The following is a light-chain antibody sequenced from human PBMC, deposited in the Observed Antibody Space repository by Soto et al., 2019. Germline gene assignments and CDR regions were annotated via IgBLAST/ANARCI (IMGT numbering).Light chain of an antibody. CDR3: ETWDSNTRV. J-gene: IGLJ2*01. Sequence: QAVVTQSSSASASLGSSVKLTCTLSSGHSSNIIAWHQQQPGKAPRYLMKLERSGNYIKGSGVPDRFSGSSSGADRYLTISNPQSEDEADYYCETWDSNTRVFGGGTKSPS. CDR1: SGHSSNI. CDR2: LERSGNY. V-gene: IGLV4-60*03.